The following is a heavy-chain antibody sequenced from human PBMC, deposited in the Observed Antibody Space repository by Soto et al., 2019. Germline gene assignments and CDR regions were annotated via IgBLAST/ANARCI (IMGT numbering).Heavy chain of an antibody. CDR3: ARVVFSSGWFDY. V-gene: IGHV4-4*02. Sequence: SESLALTCAVCGGSVSISNGWSWVRQPPGKGLEWIGEIYHSGSTNYNPSLKSRVTISVDKSKNQFSLKLSSVTAADTAVYYCARVVFSSGWFDYWGQGTLVTVSS. J-gene: IGHJ4*02. CDR1: GGSVSISNG. D-gene: IGHD6-19*01. CDR2: IYHSGST.